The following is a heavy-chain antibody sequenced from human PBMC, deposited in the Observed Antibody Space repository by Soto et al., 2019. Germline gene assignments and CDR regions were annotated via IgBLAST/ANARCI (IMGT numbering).Heavy chain of an antibody. Sequence: EVPLFESGGGLVQPGGSLRLSFAASGFTFTTYAMNWVRQAPGKGLEGVSAISGRGGSTYYADSVKGRFTISRDNSKNTLYLQLNSLRAEDTALYYCAKASGYSPLDGVDLWGQGTTVTVSS. V-gene: IGHV3-23*01. CDR1: GFTFTTYA. CDR2: ISGRGGST. D-gene: IGHD5-18*01. CDR3: AKASGYSPLDGVDL. J-gene: IGHJ6*02.